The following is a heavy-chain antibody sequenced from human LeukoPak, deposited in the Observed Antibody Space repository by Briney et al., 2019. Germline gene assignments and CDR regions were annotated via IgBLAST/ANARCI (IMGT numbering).Heavy chain of an antibody. CDR2: IIPIFGTA. Sequence: SVTLSFTSSGGTFTIYAISWVRQAPGQGLEWMGGIIPIFGTANYAQKFQGRVTITADKATSTAYMELSSLRSEDTAVYYCAREGSSGWSYYFDYWGQGTLVTVSS. D-gene: IGHD6-19*01. CDR3: AREGSSGWSYYFDY. V-gene: IGHV1-69*06. J-gene: IGHJ4*02. CDR1: GGTFTIYA.